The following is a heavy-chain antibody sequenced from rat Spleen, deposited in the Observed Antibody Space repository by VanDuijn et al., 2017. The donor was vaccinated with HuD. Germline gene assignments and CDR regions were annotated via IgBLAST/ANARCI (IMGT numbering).Heavy chain of an antibody. Sequence: EVQLVESGGGLVQPGRSLKLSCVASGFTFNNYWMTWIRQAPGKGLEWVASITNTGGSTYYRDSVKGRFTISRDNAKSTLYLQMDSLRSEDTATYYCARHGDYGYDPWGQGVMVTVSS. CDR1: GFTFNNYW. CDR2: ITNTGGST. CDR3: ARHGDYGYDP. V-gene: IGHV5-31*01. J-gene: IGHJ2*01. D-gene: IGHD1-7*01.